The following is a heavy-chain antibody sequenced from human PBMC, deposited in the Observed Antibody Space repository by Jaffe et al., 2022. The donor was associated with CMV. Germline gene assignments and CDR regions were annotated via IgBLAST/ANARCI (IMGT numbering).Heavy chain of an antibody. CDR3: AKDLRESVYCSGGSCHYFDY. CDR1: GFTFSSYA. CDR2: ISGSGGST. V-gene: IGHV3-23*01. Sequence: EVQLLESGGGLVQPGGSLRLSCAASGFTFSSYAMSWVRQAPGKGLEWVSAISGSGGSTYYADSVKGRFTISRDNSKNTLYLQMNSLRAEDTAVYYCAKDLRESVYCSGGSCHYFDYWGQGTLVTVSS. J-gene: IGHJ4*02. D-gene: IGHD2-15*01.